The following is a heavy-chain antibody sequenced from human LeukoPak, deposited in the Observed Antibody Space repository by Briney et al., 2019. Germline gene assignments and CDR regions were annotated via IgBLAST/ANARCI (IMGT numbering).Heavy chain of an antibody. CDR3: AKNIAPYYYDSSGYPFGVNY. J-gene: IGHJ4*02. V-gene: IGHV3-23*01. D-gene: IGHD3-22*01. Sequence: PGGSLRLSCAVTGFTFSRYAMSWVRQARGKGREWVSAISGSGANTYAADSVKGRFTISRDNAKTTLYPKINSQRAEDTAVYYCAKNIAPYYYDSSGYPFGVNYWGQGTLVTVSS. CDR2: ISGSGANT. CDR1: GFTFSRYA.